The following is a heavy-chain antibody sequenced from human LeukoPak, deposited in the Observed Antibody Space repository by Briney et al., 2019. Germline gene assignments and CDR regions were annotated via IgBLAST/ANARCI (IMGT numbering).Heavy chain of an antibody. CDR3: AREVIAAPARPFDY. V-gene: IGHV3-64*01. CDR2: ISGNGGST. J-gene: IGHJ4*02. D-gene: IGHD6-13*01. CDR1: GFIFNNYV. Sequence: GGSLRLSCAASGFIFNNYVMHWVRQAPGEGLEYVSAISGNGGSTYYANSVKGRFTISRDNSKNTLYLQNGSLRAEDMAVYYCAREVIAAPARPFDYWGQGTLVTVSS.